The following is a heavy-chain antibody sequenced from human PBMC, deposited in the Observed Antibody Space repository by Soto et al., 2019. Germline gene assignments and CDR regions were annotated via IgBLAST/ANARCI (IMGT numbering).Heavy chain of an antibody. CDR3: AREGSYGWYDC. Sequence: AAVKVSCKASGYTFSSHGIIWVRQAPGQGLEWMGWISGYNGNAKYAQRFQGRVTMTTDTSTSTVYMDLRSLGSDDSAVYYCAREGSYGWYDCWGQGTLVTVSS. CDR2: ISGYNGNA. V-gene: IGHV1-18*01. D-gene: IGHD2-15*01. J-gene: IGHJ5*01. CDR1: GYTFSSHG.